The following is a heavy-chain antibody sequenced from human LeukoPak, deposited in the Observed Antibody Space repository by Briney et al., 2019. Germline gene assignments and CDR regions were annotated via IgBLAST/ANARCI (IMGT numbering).Heavy chain of an antibody. Sequence: GGSLRLSCAASGFTFSDYYMSWIRQAPGKGLEWVSYISSSSTHTIYADSVKGRFTISRDNAKNSLSLQVNSLRADDTAVYYCARVGSIAAAGTPDYWGQGTLATVSS. D-gene: IGHD6-13*01. J-gene: IGHJ4*02. V-gene: IGHV3-11*06. CDR3: ARVGSIAAAGTPDY. CDR1: GFTFSDYY. CDR2: ISSSSTHT.